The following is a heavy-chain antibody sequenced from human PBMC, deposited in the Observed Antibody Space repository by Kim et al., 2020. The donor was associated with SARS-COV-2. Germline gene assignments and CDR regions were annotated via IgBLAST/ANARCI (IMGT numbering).Heavy chain of an antibody. J-gene: IGHJ4*02. CDR1: GGTFSSYA. Sequence: SVKVSCKASGGTFSSYAISWVRQAPGQGLEWMGRIIPILGIANYAQKFQGRVTITADKSTSTAYMELSSLRSEDTAVYYCARARRLGDSSGYYYPFDYWGQGTLVTVSS. CDR2: IIPILGIA. V-gene: IGHV1-69*04. D-gene: IGHD3-22*01. CDR3: ARARRLGDSSGYYYPFDY.